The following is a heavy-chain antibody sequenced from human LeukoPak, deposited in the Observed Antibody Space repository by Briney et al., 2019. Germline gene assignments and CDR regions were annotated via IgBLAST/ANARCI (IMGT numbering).Heavy chain of an antibody. V-gene: IGHV3-21*04. J-gene: IGHJ4*02. Sequence: NPGGSLRLSCAASGFTFSSYSMNWVRQAPGKGLEWVSSISSSSYIYYADSVKGRFTISRDNAKNSLYLQMNSLRAEDTAVYYCAKASWVSNADAVLWGQGTVVTVSS. D-gene: IGHD1-1*01. CDR1: GFTFSSYS. CDR2: ISSSSYI. CDR3: AKASWVSNADAVL.